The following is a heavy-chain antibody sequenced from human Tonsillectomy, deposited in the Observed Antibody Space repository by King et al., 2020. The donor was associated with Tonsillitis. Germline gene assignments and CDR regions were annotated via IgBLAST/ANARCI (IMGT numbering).Heavy chain of an antibody. CDR3: ARDPRSGSAVNWFDP. V-gene: IGHV4-38-2*02. CDR1: GYSISSGYY. J-gene: IGHJ5*02. CDR2: IYHRGST. D-gene: IGHD6-19*01. Sequence: VQLQESGPGLVKPSETLSLTCAVSGYSISSGYYWGWIRQPPGKGLEWIGSIYHRGSTYYNPSLKSRVTISVNTSKNQFSLKLSLVTAADTAVYYGARDPRSGSAVNWFDPWGQGTLVTVSS.